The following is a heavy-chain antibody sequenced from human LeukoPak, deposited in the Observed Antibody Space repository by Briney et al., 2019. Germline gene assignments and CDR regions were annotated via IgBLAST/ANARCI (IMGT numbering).Heavy chain of an antibody. CDR2: ISWNSGNI. CDR3: VKVSRPRGGYYFGY. D-gene: IGHD6-6*01. Sequence: GGSLRLSCAASGFTFNDYAMHWVRQAPGKGLEWVSGISWNSGNIGYADSVKGRFSISRDNAKNSLYLQMNSLRAEDTALYYCVKVSRPRGGYYFGYWGQGSLVTVSS. V-gene: IGHV3-9*01. J-gene: IGHJ4*02. CDR1: GFTFNDYA.